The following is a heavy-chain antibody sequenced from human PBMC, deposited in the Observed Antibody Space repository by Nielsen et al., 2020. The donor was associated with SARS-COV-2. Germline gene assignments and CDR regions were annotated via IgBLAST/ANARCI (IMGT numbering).Heavy chain of an antibody. V-gene: IGHV3-7*01. D-gene: IGHD3-9*01. J-gene: IGHJ4*02. CDR2: INQDGIEK. CDR3: ARDQQYYDILTGYYKSDYFDY. Sequence: WIRQPPGKGLEWVANINQDGIEKYYVDSVKGRFTISRDNAKNSLYLQMNSLRAEDTAVYYCARDQQYYDILTGYYKSDYFDYWGQGTLVTVSS.